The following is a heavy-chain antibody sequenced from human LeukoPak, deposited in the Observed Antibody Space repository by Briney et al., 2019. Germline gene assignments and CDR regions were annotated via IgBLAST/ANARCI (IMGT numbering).Heavy chain of an antibody. CDR1: GGSISSSSYY. J-gene: IGHJ4*02. CDR3: ATMVRGVIIPPY. D-gene: IGHD3-10*01. Sequence: SETLSLTCTVSGGSISSSSYYWGWIRQPPGKGLEWIGSIYYSGSTYYNPSLKSRDTISVDTSKNQFSLKLSSVTAADTAVYYCATMVRGVIIPPYWGQGTLVTVSS. V-gene: IGHV4-39*01. CDR2: IYYSGST.